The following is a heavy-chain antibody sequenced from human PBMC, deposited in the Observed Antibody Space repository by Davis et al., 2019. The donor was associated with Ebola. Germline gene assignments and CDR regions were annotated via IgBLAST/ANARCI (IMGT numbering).Heavy chain of an antibody. D-gene: IGHD3-22*01. CDR1: GYTFTSYG. CDR2: ISAYNGNT. J-gene: IGHJ6*02. V-gene: IGHV1-18*04. CDR3: ARGYYDSSGYYERSFDGMDV. Sequence: ASVKVSCKASGYTFTSYGISWVRQAPGQGLEWMGWISAYNGNTNYAQKLQGRVTMTTDTSTSTAYMELRSLRSDDTAVYYCARGYYDSSGYYERSFDGMDVWGQGTTVTVSS.